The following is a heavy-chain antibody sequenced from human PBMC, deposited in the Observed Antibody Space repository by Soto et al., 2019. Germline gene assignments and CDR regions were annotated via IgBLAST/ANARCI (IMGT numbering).Heavy chain of an antibody. CDR2: IIPIFGTA. D-gene: IGHD6-25*01. Sequence: SVKVSCKASGGTFSRYAISWVRHAPGQGLEWMGGIIPIFGTANYAQKFQGRVTITADESTSTAYMELSSLRSEDTAVYYCVRARTGYSSGWNIWGQGTMVTVSS. CDR1: GGTFSRYA. V-gene: IGHV1-69*13. J-gene: IGHJ3*02. CDR3: VRARTGYSSGWNI.